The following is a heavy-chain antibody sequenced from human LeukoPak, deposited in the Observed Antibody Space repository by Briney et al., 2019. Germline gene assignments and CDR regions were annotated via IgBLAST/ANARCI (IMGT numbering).Heavy chain of an antibody. D-gene: IGHD3-3*01. CDR3: ARQDTIFGVVTSYYFDY. CDR2: ISAYNGNT. J-gene: IGHJ4*02. V-gene: IGHV1-18*01. Sequence: GASVKVSCKASGYTFTSYGISWVRQAPGQGLEWMGWISAYNGNTNYAQKLQGRVTMTTDTSTSTAYMELRSLRSDDTAVYYCARQDTIFGVVTSYYFDYWGQGTLVTVSS. CDR1: GYTFTSYG.